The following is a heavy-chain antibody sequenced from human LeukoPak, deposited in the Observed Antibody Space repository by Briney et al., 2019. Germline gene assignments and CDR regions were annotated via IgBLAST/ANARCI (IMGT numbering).Heavy chain of an antibody. J-gene: IGHJ4*02. D-gene: IGHD5-24*01. V-gene: IGHV3-21*01. CDR2: ISSSSSYI. Sequence: PGGSLRLSCAASGFTFSSYAMSWVRQAPGKGLEWVSSISSSSSYIYYADSVKGRFTISRDNAKNSLYLQMNSLRAEDTAVYYCARDLVDGYNFVFDYWGQGTLVTVSS. CDR3: ARDLVDGYNFVFDY. CDR1: GFTFSSYA.